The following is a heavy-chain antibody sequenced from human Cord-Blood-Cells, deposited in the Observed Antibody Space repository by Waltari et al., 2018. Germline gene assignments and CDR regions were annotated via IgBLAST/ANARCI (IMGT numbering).Heavy chain of an antibody. V-gene: IGHV4-39*01. CDR3: RGVRGVKDY. CDR1: GGSISSSMYH. Sequence: QLQLQESGPGLVKPSATLSLPCTVSGGSISSSMYHWGWIRQPPGKGLEWIGSIYYSGSTYYNPSLKSRVTISVDTSKNQFSLKLSSVTAADTAVYYCRGVRGVKDYWGQGTLVTVSS. J-gene: IGHJ4*02. CDR2: IYYSGST. D-gene: IGHD3-10*01.